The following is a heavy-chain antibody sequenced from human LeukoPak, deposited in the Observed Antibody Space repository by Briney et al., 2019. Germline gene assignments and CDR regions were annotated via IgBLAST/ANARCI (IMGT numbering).Heavy chain of an antibody. J-gene: IGHJ4*02. Sequence: SETLSLTCTVSGGSISSSRYYWGWIRQPPGKGLEWIASIYYSGSTYYNPSLKSRVTISVDTSKNQFSLNLSSVAAADTAVYYCAREVDYYDTTGGFDYWGQGTLVTVSS. CDR1: GGSISSSRYY. V-gene: IGHV4-39*07. D-gene: IGHD3-22*01. CDR3: AREVDYYDTTGGFDY. CDR2: IYYSGST.